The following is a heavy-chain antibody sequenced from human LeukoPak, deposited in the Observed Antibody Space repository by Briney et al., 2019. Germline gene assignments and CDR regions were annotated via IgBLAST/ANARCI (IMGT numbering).Heavy chain of an antibody. Sequence: SETLSLTCTVSGGSISSHYWSWIRQPPGKGLEWIGHIYYSGSTNYNPSLKSRVTISVYTSKNQFSLKRSSVTAADTAVYYCARDFRTRNCTNGVCYNGPDAFDIWGQGTMVTVSS. CDR1: GGSISSHY. J-gene: IGHJ3*02. D-gene: IGHD2-8*01. CDR2: IYYSGST. CDR3: ARDFRTRNCTNGVCYNGPDAFDI. V-gene: IGHV4-59*11.